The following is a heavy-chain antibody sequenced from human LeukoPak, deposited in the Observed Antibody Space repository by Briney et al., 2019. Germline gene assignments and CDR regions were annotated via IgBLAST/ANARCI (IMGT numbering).Heavy chain of an antibody. D-gene: IGHD5-12*01. J-gene: IGHJ3*02. CDR1: GGSISSGDYY. V-gene: IGHV4-30-4*01. Sequence: SQTLSLTCTVSGGSISSGDYYWSWIRQPPGKGLEWIGYIYYRGSTYYNPSLKSRVTISVDTSKNQFSLKLSSVTAADTAVYYCARKARPGQAPTRLVVRPGAFDIWGQGTMVTVSS. CDR2: IYYRGST. CDR3: ARKARPGQAPTRLVVRPGAFDI.